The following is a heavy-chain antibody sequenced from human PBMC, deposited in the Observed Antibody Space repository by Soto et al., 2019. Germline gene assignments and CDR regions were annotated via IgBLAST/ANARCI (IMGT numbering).Heavy chain of an antibody. Sequence: GGSLGLSCAASGFNFATSSMNWVRQAPGRGLEWVSSISSSGSYIYYGDSLKGRFTISRDNAKNSLFLQMNSLRADDTAVYYCARHTTTGPPDYFHYWGPAPLVTVSS. CDR1: GFNFATSS. CDR2: ISSSGSYI. J-gene: IGHJ4*02. V-gene: IGHV3-21*03. CDR3: ARHTTTGPPDYFHY. D-gene: IGHD4-17*01.